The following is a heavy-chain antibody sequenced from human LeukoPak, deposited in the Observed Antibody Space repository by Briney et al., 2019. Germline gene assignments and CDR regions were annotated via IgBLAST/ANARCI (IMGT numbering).Heavy chain of an antibody. CDR2: ISAYNGDT. D-gene: IGHD2-21*02. CDR1: GYTFNSYG. V-gene: IGHV1-18*01. J-gene: IGHJ3*02. Sequence: SVKVSCKASGYTFNSYGFSWVRQAPGQGLEWMGWISAYNGDTNFAQKFQGRVTMTTDTSTSTAFLELRSLKSDDTAVYYCARGAYCGGDCSSSDSFDIWGQGTMVSVSS. CDR3: ARGAYCGGDCSSSDSFDI.